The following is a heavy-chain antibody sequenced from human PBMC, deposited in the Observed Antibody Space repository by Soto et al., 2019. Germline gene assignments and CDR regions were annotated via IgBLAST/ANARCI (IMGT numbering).Heavy chain of an antibody. CDR3: ARSRARYSHDY. V-gene: IGHV4-31*03. CDR2: IYYSGST. J-gene: IGHJ4*02. Sequence: QVQLQESGPGLVKPSQTLSLTCTVSGGSISSSGYYWSWIRQQPGKGLEWIGYIYYSGSTSYNPSLKSRVTISVDTSKNQFSLKRGSVTAADTAVYYCARSRARYSHDYWGQGTLVTVSS. CDR1: GGSISSSGYY. D-gene: IGHD5-18*01.